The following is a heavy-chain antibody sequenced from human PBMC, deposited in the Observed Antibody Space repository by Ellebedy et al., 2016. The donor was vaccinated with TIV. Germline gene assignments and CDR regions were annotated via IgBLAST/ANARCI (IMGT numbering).Heavy chain of an antibody. V-gene: IGHV3-15*01. CDR2: IKSKTEGGTT. CDR1: GFTFRDAW. CDR3: ATAGYNYGVYFFDY. D-gene: IGHD5-18*01. Sequence: GESLKISCAGAGFTFRDAWMSWVRQAPGKGLEWVGRIKSKTEGGTTDYAAPVEGRFTISRDDARNTLYLQMHSLKTEDTAVYFCATAGYNYGVYFFDYWGKGTLVAVSS. J-gene: IGHJ4*02.